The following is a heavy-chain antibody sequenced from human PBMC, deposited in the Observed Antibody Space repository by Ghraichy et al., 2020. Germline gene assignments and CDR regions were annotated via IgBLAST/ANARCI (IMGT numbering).Heavy chain of an antibody. CDR1: GFTFNNFA. CDR3: AKRTGDRYGPFDY. J-gene: IGHJ4*02. CDR2: ISGSGGSS. V-gene: IGHV3-23*01. Sequence: GESLNISCSASGFTFNNFAMSWVRQVPGKGLDWVSAISGSGGSSHYADSVRGRFTISRDNSKNTLYLQMNSLRTDDTAIYYCAKRTGDRYGPFDYWGQGTLVTVSS. D-gene: IGHD5-18*01.